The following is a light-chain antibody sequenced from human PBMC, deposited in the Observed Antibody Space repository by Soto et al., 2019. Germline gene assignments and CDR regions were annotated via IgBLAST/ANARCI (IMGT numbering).Light chain of an antibody. J-gene: IGKJ4*01. Sequence: EIVMTQSPATLSVSPGERATLSCRASQGVSSNLAWYQQKPGQSPRLLIYRASTRATGVPARFSGSGSGTDFTLTISRLEPEDFAVYYCQQRSNWPPLTFGGGTKVDIK. CDR1: QGVSSN. V-gene: IGKV3-15*01. CDR3: QQRSNWPPLT. CDR2: RAS.